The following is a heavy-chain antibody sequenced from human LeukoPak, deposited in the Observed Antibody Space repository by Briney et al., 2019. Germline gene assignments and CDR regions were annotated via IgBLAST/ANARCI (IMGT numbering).Heavy chain of an antibody. V-gene: IGHV1-69*04. D-gene: IGHD4-11*01. CDR2: IIPILGIA. CDR1: GGTFSSYA. CDR3: ASRYSNYDY. Sequence: SVKVSCKTSGGTFSSYAISWVREAPGQGLEWMGRIIPILGIANYAQKFQGRVTITADKSTSTAYMELSSLRSEDTAVYYCASRYSNYDYWGQGTLVTVSS. J-gene: IGHJ4*02.